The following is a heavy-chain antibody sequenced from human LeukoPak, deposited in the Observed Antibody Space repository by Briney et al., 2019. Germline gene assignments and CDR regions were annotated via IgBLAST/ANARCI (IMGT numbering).Heavy chain of an antibody. D-gene: IGHD4-17*01. Sequence: GGSLRLSCAASGFTFSSYGMHWVRQAPGKGLEWVAVISYDGSNKYYADSVKGRFTISRDNSKNTLYLQMNSLRAEDTAVYYCAKEGTHGDYALFDYWGQGALVTVSS. J-gene: IGHJ4*02. CDR1: GFTFSSYG. CDR2: ISYDGSNK. CDR3: AKEGTHGDYALFDY. V-gene: IGHV3-30*18.